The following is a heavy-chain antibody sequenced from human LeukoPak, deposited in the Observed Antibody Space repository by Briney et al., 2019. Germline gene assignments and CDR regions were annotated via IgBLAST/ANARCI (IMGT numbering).Heavy chain of an antibody. J-gene: IGHJ5*02. CDR3: ATTARVAGA. D-gene: IGHD6-19*01. CDR2: ISASGATA. CDR1: GFIFSGSG. V-gene: IGHV3-23*01. Sequence: GGSLRLSCAASGFIFSGSGMRWVRQAPGRGLESVSVISASGATAFYADSVKGRFTISRENFKRVLYLEMNSLRAEDTAVYYCATTARVAGAWGQGTLVTVSS.